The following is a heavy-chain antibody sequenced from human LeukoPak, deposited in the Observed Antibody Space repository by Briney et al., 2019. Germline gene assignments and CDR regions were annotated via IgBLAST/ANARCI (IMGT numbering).Heavy chain of an antibody. D-gene: IGHD2-21*01. CDR2: ISGSGGST. CDR3: AARPPIRRYDRGWT. Sequence: GGSLRLSCAASGFTFRSYAMSWVRQAPGKGLEWVSAISGSGGSTYYADSVKGRFTISRDNSKNTLYLQMNSLRAEDTAVYYCAARPPIRRYDRGWTWGQGTLVTVSS. CDR1: GFTFRSYA. V-gene: IGHV3-23*01. J-gene: IGHJ4*02.